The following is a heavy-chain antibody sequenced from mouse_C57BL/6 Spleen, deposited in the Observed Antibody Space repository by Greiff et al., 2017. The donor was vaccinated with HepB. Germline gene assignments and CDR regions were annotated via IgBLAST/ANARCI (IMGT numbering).Heavy chain of an antibody. D-gene: IGHD2-3*01. CDR1: GFNIKDYY. CDR3: ARGSGYYAMDY. Sequence: EVKLQESGAELVKPGASVKLSCTASGFNIKDYYMHWVKQRTEQGLEWIGRFDPEDGETKYAPKFQGKATITAYTYSNTAYLQLSSLTSEDTSVCDCARGSGYYAMDYWGQGTSLTVAS. CDR2: FDPEDGET. J-gene: IGHJ2*02. V-gene: IGHV14-2*01.